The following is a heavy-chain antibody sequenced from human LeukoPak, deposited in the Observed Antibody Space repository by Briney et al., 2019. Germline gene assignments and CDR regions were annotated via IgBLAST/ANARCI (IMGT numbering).Heavy chain of an antibody. CDR2: IYHSGST. D-gene: IGHD3-16*02. CDR1: GYSISSGYY. CDR3: ARLFLRLGELSPIGY. Sequence: KSSETLSLTCAVSGYSISSGYYWGWIRQPPGKGLEWIGSIYHSGSTYYNPSLKSRVTISVDTSKNQFSLKLSSVTAADTAVYYCARLFLRLGELSPIGYWGQGTLDTVSS. J-gene: IGHJ4*02. V-gene: IGHV4-38-2*01.